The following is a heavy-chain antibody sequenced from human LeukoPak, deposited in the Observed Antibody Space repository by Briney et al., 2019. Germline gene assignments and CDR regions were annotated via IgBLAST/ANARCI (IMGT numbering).Heavy chain of an antibody. D-gene: IGHD3-10*01. V-gene: IGHV3-23*01. J-gene: IGHJ4*02. CDR3: AKVANYYGSGSPQGY. CDR1: GFTFSSYA. CDR2: ISGSGGST. Sequence: GGSLRLSCAASGFTFSSYAMSWVRQAPGKGLEWVSAISGSGGSTYYADSVKGRFTVSRDNSKNTLYLQMNSLRAEDTAVYYCAKVANYYGSGSPQGYWGQGTLVTVSS.